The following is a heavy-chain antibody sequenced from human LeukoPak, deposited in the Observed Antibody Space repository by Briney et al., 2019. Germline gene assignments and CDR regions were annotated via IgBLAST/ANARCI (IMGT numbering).Heavy chain of an antibody. V-gene: IGHV3-48*02. CDR1: GFTFSAYS. CDR3: ARDPGFSRPSSYGYFDH. CDR2: ITSSSDSI. D-gene: IGHD2-2*01. J-gene: IGHJ4*02. Sequence: GGSLRLSCATSGFTFSAYSMIWVRQTPGKGLECLSYITSSSDSIHYADSVRGRFTVSRDNAKNSLYLQMNSLRDEDTAVYYCARDPGFSRPSSYGYFDHWGQGTLATVSS.